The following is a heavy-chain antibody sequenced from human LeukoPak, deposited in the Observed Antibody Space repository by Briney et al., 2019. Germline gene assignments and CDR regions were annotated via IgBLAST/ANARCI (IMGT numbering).Heavy chain of an antibody. D-gene: IGHD3-9*01. Sequence: GGSLRLSCAASGFTFSSYEMNWVRQVPGKGLEWVSYISSSGSTIYYADSVKGRFTISRDNAKNSLYLQMNSLRAEDTAVYYCARAVRYYDILTGYSYYFDYWGQGTLVTVSS. CDR3: ARAVRYYDILTGYSYYFDY. V-gene: IGHV3-48*03. CDR2: ISSSGSTI. CDR1: GFTFSSYE. J-gene: IGHJ4*02.